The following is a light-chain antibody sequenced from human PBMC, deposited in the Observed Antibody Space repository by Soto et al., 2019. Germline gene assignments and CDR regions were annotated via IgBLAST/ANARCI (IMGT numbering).Light chain of an antibody. CDR2: GAS. CDR1: QSVSSSY. V-gene: IGKV3-20*01. CDR3: QQYGSSPQGT. Sequence: EIVLTQSPGTLSLSPGERATLFCRASQSVSSSYLAWYQQKPGQAPRLLIYGASSRATGIPDRFGGSGSGTDFTLTISRLEPEDFAVYYCQQYGSSPQGTFGQGTKVDIK. J-gene: IGKJ1*01.